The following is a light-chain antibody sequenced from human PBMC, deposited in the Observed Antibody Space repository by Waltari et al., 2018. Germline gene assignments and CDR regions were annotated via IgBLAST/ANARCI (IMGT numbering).Light chain of an antibody. V-gene: IGLV2-14*01. CDR3: SSYTSTSTLV. J-gene: IGLJ2*01. CDR1: SSDVGGYNY. Sequence: QSALTQPASVSGSPGQSITISCTGTSSDVGGYNYVSWYQQHPGKAPKLMIFDVSNRPSGGSNRFSGSTSANTASLTISGLQAEDEADYYCSSYTSTSTLVFGGGTKLTVL. CDR2: DVS.